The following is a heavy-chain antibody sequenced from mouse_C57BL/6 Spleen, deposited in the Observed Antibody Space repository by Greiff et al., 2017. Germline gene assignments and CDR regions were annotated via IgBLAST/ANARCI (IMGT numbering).Heavy chain of an antibody. Sequence: EVKLQESGGGLVKPGGSLKLSCAASGFTFSSYAMSWVRQTPEKRLEWVATISDGGSYTYYPDNVKGRFTISRDNAKNNLYLQMSHLKSEDTAMYYCASPYYYGSSSYAMDYWGQGTPVTVSS. D-gene: IGHD1-1*01. J-gene: IGHJ4*01. CDR1: GFTFSSYA. CDR2: ISDGGSYT. V-gene: IGHV5-4*03. CDR3: ASPYYYGSSSYAMDY.